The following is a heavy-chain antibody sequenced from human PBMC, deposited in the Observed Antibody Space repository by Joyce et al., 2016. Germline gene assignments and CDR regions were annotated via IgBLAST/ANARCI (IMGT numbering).Heavy chain of an antibody. CDR1: GFTFSNAW. CDR3: TTMTTVTYDRTPFDH. D-gene: IGHD4-17*01. V-gene: IGHV3-15*01. Sequence: EVQLVESGGGLVKPGGSLRLSCAASGFTFSNAWMNWVRQAAGKGLGWIGRIKSKTEGGATDYAAPVKGRFTISRDDSESMLYLQMNSLKTEDTAVYYCTTMTTVTYDRTPFDHWGQGTLVTVSS. J-gene: IGHJ4*02. CDR2: IKSKTEGGAT.